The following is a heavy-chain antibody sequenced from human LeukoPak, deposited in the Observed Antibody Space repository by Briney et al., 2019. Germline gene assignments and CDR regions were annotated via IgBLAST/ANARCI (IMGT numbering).Heavy chain of an antibody. Sequence: GESLKISCKASVFSFTNYWIAWVRQTPGQGLEWMGSIYPGDSDTRYNPSFQGQVTISADKSIKTAYLQWSSLKASDTAIYYCARRRHCSGGSCYSDAFDIWGQGTMVTVSS. D-gene: IGHD2-15*01. J-gene: IGHJ3*02. CDR3: ARRRHCSGGSCYSDAFDI. V-gene: IGHV5-51*01. CDR2: IYPGDSDT. CDR1: VFSFTNYW.